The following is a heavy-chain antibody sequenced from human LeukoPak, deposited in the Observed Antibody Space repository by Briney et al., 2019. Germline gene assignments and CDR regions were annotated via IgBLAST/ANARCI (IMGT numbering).Heavy chain of an antibody. D-gene: IGHD3-10*01. J-gene: IGHJ4*02. Sequence: ASVKVSCKASGYTFTSYGISWVRQAPGQGLEWMGWISAYNGNTNYAQKLQDRVTMTTDTSTSTAYMELRSLRSDDTAVYYCARDYYYGSGSYYNFHWGQGTLVTVSS. CDR2: ISAYNGNT. CDR3: ARDYYYGSGSYYNFH. CDR1: GYTFTSYG. V-gene: IGHV1-18*01.